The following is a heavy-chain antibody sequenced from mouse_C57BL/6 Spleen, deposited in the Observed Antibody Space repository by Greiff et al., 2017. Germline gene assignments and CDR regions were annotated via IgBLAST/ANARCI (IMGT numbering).Heavy chain of an antibody. Sequence: VQLQQSGPELVKPGASVKISCTASGYAFSSSWMNWVKQRPGTGLEWIGRIYPGDGDTNYNGNVKGKATLTADKSSITAYMQLSSLTSDDSAVYFCARGGNWDVRYFDYWGQGTNLTVSS. D-gene: IGHD4-1*01. CDR2: IYPGDGDT. V-gene: IGHV1-82*01. CDR3: ARGGNWDVRYFDY. CDR1: GYAFSSSW. J-gene: IGHJ2*01.